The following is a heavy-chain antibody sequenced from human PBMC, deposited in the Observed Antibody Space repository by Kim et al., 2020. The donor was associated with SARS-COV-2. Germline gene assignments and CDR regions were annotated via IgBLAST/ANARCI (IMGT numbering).Heavy chain of an antibody. J-gene: IGHJ4*02. V-gene: IGHV1-18*01. Sequence: ASVKVSCKTSGYTFINNDVTWVRQAPGQGLEWMGWVSSRKGDTKYAQKFQGRLTLTRDTATGTAYMELTKLRSDDTAVFYCARGGIGTHVDYWGQGTLVSVSS. CDR1: GYTFINND. D-gene: IGHD2-21*01. CDR3: ARGGIGTHVDY. CDR2: VSSRKGDT.